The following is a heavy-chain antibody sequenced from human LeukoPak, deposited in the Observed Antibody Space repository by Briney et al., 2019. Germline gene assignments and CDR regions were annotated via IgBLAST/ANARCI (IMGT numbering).Heavy chain of an antibody. CDR1: GGSFSGYY. Sequence: SETLSLTCAVYGGSFSGYYWSWIRQPPGKGLEWIGEINHSGSTNYNPSLKSRVTISVDTSKNQFSLKLSSVTAADTAVYYCARGKPVVVVPAAPGMTLGYCSGGSCYSPHYFDYWGQGTLVTVSS. CDR3: ARGKPVVVVPAAPGMTLGYCSGGSCYSPHYFDY. CDR2: INHSGST. J-gene: IGHJ4*02. V-gene: IGHV4-34*01. D-gene: IGHD2-15*01.